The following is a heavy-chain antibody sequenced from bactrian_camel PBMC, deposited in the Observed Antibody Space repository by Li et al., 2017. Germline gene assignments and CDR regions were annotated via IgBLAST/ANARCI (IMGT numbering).Heavy chain of an antibody. V-gene: IGHV3S55*01. Sequence: HVQLVESGGGSVQAGGSLRLSCAASGDTLSYYSLDWGWFRQAPGKEREGVAALGSDARARYADSVKGRFTISQDNAKNTLYLQMNSLKPDDTAMYYCAADWRFWEWCTLARNEYNVWGQGTQVTVS. CDR3: AADWRFWEWCTLARNEYNV. CDR1: GDTLSYYS. D-gene: IGHD1*01. CDR2: LGSDARA. J-gene: IGHJ4*01.